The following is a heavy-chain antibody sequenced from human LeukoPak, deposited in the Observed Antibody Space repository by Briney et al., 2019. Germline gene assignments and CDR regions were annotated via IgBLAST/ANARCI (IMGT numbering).Heavy chain of an antibody. D-gene: IGHD2-2*01. CDR2: IIPIFDTA. J-gene: IGHJ6*03. CDR3: ARGGGKRVPAAMGRRNYYYYYMDV. V-gene: IGHV1-69*01. CDR1: GGTFSNYA. Sequence: SVKVSCKASGGTFSNYAINWVRQAPGQGLEWMGGIIPIFDTANYAQKFQGRVTITADESTSTAYMELSSLRPEDTAVYYCARGGGKRVPAAMGRRNYYYYYMDVWGKGTTVTVSS.